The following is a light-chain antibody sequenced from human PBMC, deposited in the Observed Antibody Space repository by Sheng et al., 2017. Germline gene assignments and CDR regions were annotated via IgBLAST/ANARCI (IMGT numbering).Light chain of an antibody. CDR2: DAS. V-gene: IGKV3-20*01. Sequence: EIVLTQSPGTLSLSPGERATLSCRASQSVTSNFLAWYQQRPGQAPRLLIYDASSRATGFPDRFSGSGSGTDFTLTITRLEPEDFAVYYCQQYGTSPLTFGPGTKVDIK. CDR1: QSVTSNF. CDR3: QQYGTSPLT. J-gene: IGKJ3*01.